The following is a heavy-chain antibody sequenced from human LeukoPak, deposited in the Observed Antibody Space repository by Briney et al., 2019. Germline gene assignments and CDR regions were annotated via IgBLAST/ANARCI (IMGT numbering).Heavy chain of an antibody. CDR1: GGSFSGYY. V-gene: IGHV4-34*01. D-gene: IGHD3-10*01. J-gene: IGHJ5*02. CDR2: INHSGST. Sequence: SETLSLTCAVYGGSFSGYYWSWIRQPPGKGLEWIGEINHSGSTNYSPSLKSRVTISVDTSKNQFSLKLSSVTAADTAVYYCARWFGGPALFDPWGQGTLVTVSS. CDR3: ARWFGGPALFDP.